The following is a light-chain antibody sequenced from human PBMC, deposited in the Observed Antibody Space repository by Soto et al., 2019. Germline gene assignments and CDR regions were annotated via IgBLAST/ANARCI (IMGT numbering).Light chain of an antibody. Sequence: EVVLTQSPATLSLSPGERATLSCRASQSVSSYLAWYQQKPGQAPRLLIYDASNRATGIPARFSGSGSGTDFTLTISSLEPEDFAFYYCQQRSSWTPLTFGGGTQVEIK. CDR2: DAS. J-gene: IGKJ4*01. V-gene: IGKV3-11*01. CDR3: QQRSSWTPLT. CDR1: QSVSSY.